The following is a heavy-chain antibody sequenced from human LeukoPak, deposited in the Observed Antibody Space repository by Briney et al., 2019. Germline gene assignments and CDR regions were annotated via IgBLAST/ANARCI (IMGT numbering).Heavy chain of an antibody. V-gene: IGHV4-34*01. CDR3: ARKQWLGPIDY. CDR2: VSHSGIT. J-gene: IGHJ4*02. D-gene: IGHD6-19*01. Sequence: SETLSRTCAVYGDSFSGYYWSWIRQSPGTGLEWIGEVSHSGITNYNPSLKSRVAILEDTSKNQVSLKLTSVTAADTAVYYCARKQWLGPIDYWGQGTLVTVSS. CDR1: GDSFSGYY.